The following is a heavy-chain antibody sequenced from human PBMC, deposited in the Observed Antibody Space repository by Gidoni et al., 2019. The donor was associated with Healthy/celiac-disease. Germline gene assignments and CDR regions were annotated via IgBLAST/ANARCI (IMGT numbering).Heavy chain of an antibody. CDR1: GYTFTSYG. CDR2: ISAYNGNT. CDR3: ARDGARALSGKYIAEYCSGGSCYFNQDPYYFDY. Sequence: QVQLVQSGAEVKKPGASVKVSCKASGYTFTSYGISWVRQAPGQGLEWMGWISAYNGNTNYAQKLQGRVTMTTDTSTSTAYMELRSLRSDDTAVYYCARDGARALSGKYIAEYCSGGSCYFNQDPYYFDYWGQGTLVTVSS. V-gene: IGHV1-18*01. J-gene: IGHJ4*02. D-gene: IGHD2-15*01.